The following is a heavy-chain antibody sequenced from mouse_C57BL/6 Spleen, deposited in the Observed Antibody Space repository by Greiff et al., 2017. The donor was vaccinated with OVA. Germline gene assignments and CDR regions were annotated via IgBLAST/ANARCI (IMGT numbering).Heavy chain of an antibody. CDR3: ARTLCWSNPMDY. CDR1: GFNIKNTY. Sequence: EVQRVESVAELVRPGASVKLSCTASGFNIKNTYMHWVKQRPEQGLEWIGRLDPANGNTKYAPKFQGKATRTADTSSNTAYLQRSSLTSEDTAIYYCARTLCWSNPMDYWGQGTTLTVSS. CDR2: LDPANGNT. V-gene: IGHV14-3*01. D-gene: IGHD6-1*01. J-gene: IGHJ2*01.